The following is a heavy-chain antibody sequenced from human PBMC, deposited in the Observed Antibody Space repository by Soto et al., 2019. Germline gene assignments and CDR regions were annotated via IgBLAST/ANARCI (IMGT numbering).Heavy chain of an antibody. V-gene: IGHV1-69*13. CDR1: GGTFSSYA. J-gene: IGHJ6*02. CDR3: ATSSTPISGWYLSRDYYYGMDV. CDR2: IIPIFGTA. Sequence: SLKVSCKASGGTFSSYAISWVRQAPGQGLEWMGGIIPIFGTANYAQKFQGRVTITADESTSTAYMELSSLRSEDTAVYYCATSSTPISGWYLSRDYYYGMDVWGQGTTVTVS. D-gene: IGHD6-19*01.